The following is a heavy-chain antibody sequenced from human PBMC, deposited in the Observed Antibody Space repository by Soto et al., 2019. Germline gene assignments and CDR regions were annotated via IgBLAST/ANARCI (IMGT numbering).Heavy chain of an antibody. CDR1: GFTFSSYG. CDR3: AKDYSSGPVDY. CDR2: ISYDGSNK. V-gene: IGHV3-30*18. Sequence: LRLSCAASGFTFSSYGMHWVRQAPGKGLEWVAVISYDGSNKYYADSVKGRFTISRDNSKNTLYLQMNSLRAEDTAVYYCAKDYSSGPVDYWGEGTLVTVSS. J-gene: IGHJ4*02. D-gene: IGHD6-19*01.